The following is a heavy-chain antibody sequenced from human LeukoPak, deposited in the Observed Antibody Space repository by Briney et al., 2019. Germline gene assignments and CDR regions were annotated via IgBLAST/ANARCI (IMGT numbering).Heavy chain of an antibody. D-gene: IGHD3-10*01. CDR2: ISDSGDRA. J-gene: IGHJ4*02. CDR1: GFTLSSYA. Sequence: GGSLRLSCAASGFTLSSYAMSWVRQAPGKGLEWVSGISDSGDRAHYADSVKGRFTISRDNSKNTLYLQMNSLRAEDTAVYFCAKQTTGYSGSGVDFWGQGTLVTVYS. CDR3: AKQTTGYSGSGVDF. V-gene: IGHV3-23*01.